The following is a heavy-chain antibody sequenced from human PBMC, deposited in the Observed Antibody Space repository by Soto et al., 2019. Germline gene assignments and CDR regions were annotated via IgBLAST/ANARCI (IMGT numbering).Heavy chain of an antibody. Sequence: PGGSLRLSCAASGFTFISYSMNWGRQAPGKGLEWVSSISSSSYIYYADSVKGRFTISRDNAKNSLYLQMNSLRAEDTAVYYCARSAAQPYNWFDPWGQGTLVTVSS. CDR2: ISSSSYI. D-gene: IGHD6-6*01. J-gene: IGHJ5*02. CDR3: ARSAAQPYNWFDP. CDR1: GFTFISYS. V-gene: IGHV3-21*01.